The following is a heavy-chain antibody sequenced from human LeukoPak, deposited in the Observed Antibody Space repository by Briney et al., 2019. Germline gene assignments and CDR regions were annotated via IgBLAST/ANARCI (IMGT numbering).Heavy chain of an antibody. CDR3: TTEVVAAHFDY. CDR1: GFTFSNAW. J-gene: IGHJ4*02. CDR2: IKSRTDGGTT. D-gene: IGHD2-15*01. Sequence: GGSLRLSCAASGFTFSNAWMSWVRQAPGKGLEWVGRIKSRTDGGTTDYAAPVKGRFTISRDDSKNTLYLQMNSLKTEDTAVYYCTTEVVAAHFDYWGQGTLVTVSS. V-gene: IGHV3-15*01.